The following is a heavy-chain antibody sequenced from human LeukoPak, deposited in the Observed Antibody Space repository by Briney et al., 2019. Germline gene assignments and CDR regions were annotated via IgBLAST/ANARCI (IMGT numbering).Heavy chain of an antibody. D-gene: IGHD4-23*01. J-gene: IGHJ3*02. CDR2: IYYSGST. CDR3: ARRLGRDYGGNSVHAFDI. CDR1: GGSISSSSYY. V-gene: IGHV4-39*01. Sequence: SETLSLTCTVSGGSISSSSYYWGWIRQPPGKGLEWIGSIYYSGSTYYNPSLKSRVTISVDTSKNQFSLKLSSVTAADTAVYYCARRLGRDYGGNSVHAFDIWGQGTMDTVSS.